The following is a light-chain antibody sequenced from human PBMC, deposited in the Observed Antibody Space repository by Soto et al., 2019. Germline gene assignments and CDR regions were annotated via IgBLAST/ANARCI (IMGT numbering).Light chain of an antibody. J-gene: IGKJ5*01. V-gene: IGKV3-15*01. CDR1: QSISSSY. Sequence: EIVLTQSPGTLSLSPGERATLSCRAIQSISSSYLGWYQQKPGQAPRLLIYGAFSRATGIPARFSGSGSGTEFTLTISSLQSEDFAVYYCQQYNDWPPITFGQGTRLEIK. CDR2: GAF. CDR3: QQYNDWPPIT.